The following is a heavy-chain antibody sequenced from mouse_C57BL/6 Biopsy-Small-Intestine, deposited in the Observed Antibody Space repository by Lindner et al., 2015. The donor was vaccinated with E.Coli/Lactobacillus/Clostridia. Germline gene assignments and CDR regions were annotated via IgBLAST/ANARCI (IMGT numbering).Heavy chain of an antibody. J-gene: IGHJ2*01. V-gene: IGHV1-26*01. CDR2: INPNSGGT. CDR1: GYTFTDYY. Sequence: EVQLQESGPELVKPGASVKISCKASGYTFTDYYMNWVKQSHGKSLEWIGEINPNSGGTSYNQKFKGKATLTVGKSSSTAYMELRGLTSEDSAVYYCARSGGYGNRYYFDYWGQGTTLTVSS. CDR3: ARSGGYGNRYYFDY. D-gene: IGHD2-10*02.